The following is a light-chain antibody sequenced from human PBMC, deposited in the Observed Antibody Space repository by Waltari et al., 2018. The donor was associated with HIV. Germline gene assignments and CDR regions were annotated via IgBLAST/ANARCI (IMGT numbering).Light chain of an antibody. CDR3: CSYAGSSTLV. J-gene: IGLJ3*02. CDR2: EGS. Sequence: QSALTQPASVSGSPGQSITISCTGTSSDVGSYNLVSWYQQHPGKAPKLMIYEGSKRPSGVSNRSSGSKSGNTASLTISGLQAEDEADYYCCSYAGSSTLVFGGGTKLTVL. CDR1: SSDVGSYNL. V-gene: IGLV2-23*01.